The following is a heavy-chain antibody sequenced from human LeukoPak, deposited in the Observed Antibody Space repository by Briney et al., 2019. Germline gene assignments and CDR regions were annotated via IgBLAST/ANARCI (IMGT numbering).Heavy chain of an antibody. J-gene: IGHJ4*02. CDR1: GDSITSSY. D-gene: IGHD1-1*01. CDR2: IFYTGYT. V-gene: IGHV4-59*01. Sequence: SETLSLTCTVSGDSITSSYWTWMRLPPGKGLEWIGYIFYTGYTNYNPSLRSRVTISIDISKNQVSLNLNSVTTADTAVYYCARASIGSADHWGPGAQVTVSS. CDR3: ARASIGSADH.